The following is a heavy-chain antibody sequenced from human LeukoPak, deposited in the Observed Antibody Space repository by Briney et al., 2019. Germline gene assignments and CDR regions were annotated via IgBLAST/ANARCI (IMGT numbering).Heavy chain of an antibody. D-gene: IGHD1-26*01. CDR1: GFTFSSYG. CDR3: ARYSGSYEVNYYYYGMDV. CDR2: IWYDGSNK. Sequence: PGGSLRLSCAASGFTFSSYGIHWVRQAPGKGLEWVAVIWYDGSNKYYVDSVKGRFTISRDNAKNSLYLQMNSLRAEDTAVYYCARYSGSYEVNYYYYGMDVWGQGTTVTVSS. J-gene: IGHJ6*02. V-gene: IGHV3-33*03.